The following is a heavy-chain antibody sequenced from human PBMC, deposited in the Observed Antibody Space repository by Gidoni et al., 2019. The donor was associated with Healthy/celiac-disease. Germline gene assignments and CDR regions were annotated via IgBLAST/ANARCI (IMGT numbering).Heavy chain of an antibody. CDR3: AREIADASNSPLPTYYYYYGMDV. CDR2: IYTSGST. J-gene: IGHJ6*02. Sequence: QVQLQESGPGLVKPSETLSLTCTVSGGSISSYYWSWIRQPAGKGLEWIGRIYTSGSTNYNPSLKSRVTMSVDTSKNQFSLKLSSVTAADTAVYYCAREIADASNSPLPTYYYYYGMDVWGQGTTVTVSS. V-gene: IGHV4-4*07. CDR1: GGSISSYY. D-gene: IGHD4-4*01.